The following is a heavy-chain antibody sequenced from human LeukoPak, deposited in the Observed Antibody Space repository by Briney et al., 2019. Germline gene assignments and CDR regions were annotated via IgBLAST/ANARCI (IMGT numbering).Heavy chain of an antibody. CDR3: ARASDSSGRFDY. D-gene: IGHD3-22*01. Sequence: SSETLSLTCTVSGGSISSYYWSWIRQPPEKGLEWIGYIYYSGSTNYNPSLKSRVTISVDTSKNQFSLKLSSVTAADTAVYYCARASDSSGRFDYWGQGTLVTVSS. V-gene: IGHV4-59*01. CDR2: IYYSGST. CDR1: GGSISSYY. J-gene: IGHJ4*02.